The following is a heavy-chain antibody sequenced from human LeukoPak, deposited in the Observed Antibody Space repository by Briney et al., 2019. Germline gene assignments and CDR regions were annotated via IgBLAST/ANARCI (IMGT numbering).Heavy chain of an antibody. CDR3: ARGQRGYCSGGSCYPINYFDY. CDR1: GGSISSGDYY. CDR2: IYYSGST. Sequence: PSQTLSLTCTVSGGSISSGDYYWSWIRQPPGKGLEWIGYIYYSGSTYYNPSLKSRVTISVDTSKNQFSLKLSSVTAADTAVYYCARGQRGYCSGGSCYPINYFDYWGQGTLVTVSS. D-gene: IGHD2-15*01. V-gene: IGHV4-30-4*01. J-gene: IGHJ4*02.